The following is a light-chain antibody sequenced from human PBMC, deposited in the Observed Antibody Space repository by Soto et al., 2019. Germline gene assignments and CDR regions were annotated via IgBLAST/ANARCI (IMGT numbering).Light chain of an antibody. J-gene: IGKJ1*01. CDR2: GAS. V-gene: IGKV3-15*01. CDR1: QSISSN. Sequence: EIVMTQSPATLSVSPGERATLSCRASQSISSNLAWYQQKPGQAPRLLIYGASTRAIDIPARFSGRGSGTEFTLTISSLQSEDLATYYCQQYYSYSRTFGQGTKVEIK. CDR3: QQYYSYSRT.